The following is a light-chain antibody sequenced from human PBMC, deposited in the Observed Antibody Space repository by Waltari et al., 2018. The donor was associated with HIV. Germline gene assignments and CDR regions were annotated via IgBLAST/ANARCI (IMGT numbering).Light chain of an antibody. Sequence: QSALTQPASVSGSPGQSITLPCTGTSSYVGGYNYVSWYPQHPGKTPKLMIYEVSNRPSGVSNRFSGSKSGNTASLTISGLQAEDEADYYCSSYTSSSTDVVFGGGTKLTVL. CDR3: SSYTSSSTDVV. CDR1: SSYVGGYNY. CDR2: EVS. J-gene: IGLJ2*01. V-gene: IGLV2-14*01.